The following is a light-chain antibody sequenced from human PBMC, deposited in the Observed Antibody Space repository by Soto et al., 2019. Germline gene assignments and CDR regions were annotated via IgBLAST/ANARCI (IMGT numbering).Light chain of an antibody. CDR2: LAS. V-gene: IGKV2-28*01. J-gene: IGKJ1*01. CDR3: MQAIQTPRT. CDR1: QSLQHIYGNTL. Sequence: EIVMTQSPLSLTATPGEPASISCKSSQSLQHIYGNTLLDWYMQKPDQSPQLLTYLASRPAPGAPDSGAGSGSGADASLRISSVEADDATNDYDMQAIQTPRTFGQGTKLDI.